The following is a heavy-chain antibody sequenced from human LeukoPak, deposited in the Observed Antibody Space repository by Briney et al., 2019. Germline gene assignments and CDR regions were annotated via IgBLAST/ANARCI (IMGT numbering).Heavy chain of an antibody. CDR1: GVTFSTYG. Sequence: GGSLRLSCVVSGVTFSTYGMTWVRQAPGKGLEWVSTISRSSTSIYYADSVKGRFTISRDNAKNSLYLQMNSLRAEDTAVYYCAKVVNGFIEYWGQGTLVTVSS. J-gene: IGHJ4*02. CDR2: ISRSSTSI. V-gene: IGHV3-21*01. CDR3: AKVVNGFIEY. D-gene: IGHD3-16*02.